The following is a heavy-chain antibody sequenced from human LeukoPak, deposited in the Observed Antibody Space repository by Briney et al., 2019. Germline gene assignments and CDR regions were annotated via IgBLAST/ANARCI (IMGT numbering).Heavy chain of an antibody. V-gene: IGHV3-15*01. J-gene: IGHJ6*03. CDR1: GFTFSNAW. Sequence: PGGSLRLSCAASGFTFSNAWMSWVRQAPGKGLEWVGRIKSKTDGGTTDYAAPVKGRFTISRDDSKNTLYLQMNSLKTEDTAVYYCTTDLGLPPYYYYYMDVWGKGTTVTVSS. D-gene: IGHD3-16*01. CDR3: TTDLGLPPYYYYYMDV. CDR2: IKSKTDGGTT.